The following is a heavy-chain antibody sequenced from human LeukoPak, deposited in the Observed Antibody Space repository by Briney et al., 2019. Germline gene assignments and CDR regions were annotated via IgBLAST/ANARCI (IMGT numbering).Heavy chain of an antibody. J-gene: IGHJ3*02. V-gene: IGHV3-30*03. CDR3: AGDTDAFDI. CDR1: GFTFSSYG. Sequence: GGSLRLSCAASGFTFSSYGMHWVRQAPGKGLEWVAVISYDGSNKYYADSVKGRFTISRDNSKNTLYHQMNSLRAEDTAVYYCAGDTDAFDIWGQGTMVTVSS. CDR2: ISYDGSNK.